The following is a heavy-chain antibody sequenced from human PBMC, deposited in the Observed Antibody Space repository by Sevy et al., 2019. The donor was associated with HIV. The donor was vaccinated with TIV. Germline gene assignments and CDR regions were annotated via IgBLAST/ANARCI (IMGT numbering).Heavy chain of an antibody. V-gene: IGHV3-23*01. D-gene: IGHD3-10*01. CDR1: GFTFSSYA. Sequence: GGSLRLSCVASGFTFSSYAMSWVRQTPGKGLEWVAVIDVSADYTYYADSVKGRFTISRDNPKNTLYLQMNGLRAEDTAVYYCAKEVSERSYSDYWGQGTLVTVSS. CDR3: AKEVSERSYSDY. CDR2: IDVSADYT. J-gene: IGHJ4*02.